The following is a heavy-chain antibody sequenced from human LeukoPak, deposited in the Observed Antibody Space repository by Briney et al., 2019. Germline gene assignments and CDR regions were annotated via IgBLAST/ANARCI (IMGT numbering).Heavy chain of an antibody. D-gene: IGHD5-12*01. J-gene: IGHJ5*02. V-gene: IGHV1-24*01. CDR3: ARVREHGWLRP. Sequence: ASVKVSCKVSGYTLTELSMHWVRQAPGKGLEWMGGFDPEDGETIYAQKLQGRVTMTTDTSTSTAYMELRSLRSDDTAVYYCARVREHGWLRPWGQGTLVTVSS. CDR2: FDPEDGET. CDR1: GYTLTELS.